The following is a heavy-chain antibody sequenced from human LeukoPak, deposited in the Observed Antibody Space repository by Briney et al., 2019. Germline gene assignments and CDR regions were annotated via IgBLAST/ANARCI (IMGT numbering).Heavy chain of an antibody. V-gene: IGHV3-48*02. CDR1: GFTFYNYA. CDR3: ATSGNYYLKY. J-gene: IGHJ4*02. CDR2: ITSSSTNI. D-gene: IGHD1-26*01. Sequence: GGSLRLSCVASGFTFYNYAMNWVRQAPGKGLEWVSHITSSSTNIYYADSVKGRFTISRDNAKNALSLQMNSLRDEDTAVCYCATSGNYYLKYWGQGTLVTVSS.